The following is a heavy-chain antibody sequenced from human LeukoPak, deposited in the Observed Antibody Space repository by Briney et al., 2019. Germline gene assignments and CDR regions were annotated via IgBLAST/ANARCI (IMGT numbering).Heavy chain of an antibody. CDR1: GFTFSSYE. J-gene: IGHJ3*02. CDR3: ARSYVVVTAIDAFDI. V-gene: IGHV3-48*03. Sequence: SGVSLRLSCAASGFTFSSYEMNWLRQAPGKGLEWVSYISSSGSTIYYADSVKGRFTISRDNAKNTLYLKMNSLRAEGTAVYYCARSYVVVTAIDAFDIWGQGTMVTVSS. CDR2: ISSSGSTI. D-gene: IGHD2-21*02.